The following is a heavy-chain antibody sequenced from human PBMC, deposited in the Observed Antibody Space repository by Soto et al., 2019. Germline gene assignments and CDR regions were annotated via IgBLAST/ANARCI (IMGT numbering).Heavy chain of an antibody. V-gene: IGHV1-18*04. J-gene: IGHJ4*02. CDR3: ARNQVNGWPHVDY. CDR1: GYTFTTYG. CDR2: VSGYNGIT. Sequence: QVQLVQSGAEVKKPGASVKVSCKASGYTFTTYGISWVRQAPGQGLEWMGWVSGYNGITNYAQSLQGRVTMTTDTSTGTAYMELRSLRSDDTAVYYCARNQVNGWPHVDYWGQGTLVTVSS. D-gene: IGHD2-15*01.